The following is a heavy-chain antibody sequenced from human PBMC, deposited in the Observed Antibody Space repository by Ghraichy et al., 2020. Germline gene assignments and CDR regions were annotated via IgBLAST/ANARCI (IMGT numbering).Heavy chain of an antibody. CDR2: FYYSVST. CDR1: GGSISSSSYY. CDR3: ASLRFLEWLSEFDAFDI. V-gene: IGHV4-39*01. D-gene: IGHD3-3*01. Sequence: AGSLSLTCTVSGGSISSSSYYWGWIRQPPGKGLEWIGSFYYSVSTYYNPSLKRRVTISVDTSKNQFSLKMSSVTAADTAVYYWASLRFLEWLSEFDAFDIWGRVTMVTVSS. J-gene: IGHJ3*02.